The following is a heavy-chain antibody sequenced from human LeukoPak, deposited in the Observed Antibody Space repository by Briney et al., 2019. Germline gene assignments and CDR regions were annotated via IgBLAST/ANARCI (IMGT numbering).Heavy chain of an antibody. V-gene: IGHV3-74*01. Sequence: PGGSLRLSCAASGFTFTTYCMHWVRQAPGKGLVGVARINSDGSSTSYADSVKGRFTISRDNAKNTLYLQVINLRAEDTAVYYCGSLTVVAKDHWGQGTLVTVSS. CDR2: INSDGSST. CDR3: GSLTVVAKDH. J-gene: IGHJ4*02. CDR1: GFTFTTYC. D-gene: IGHD3-22*01.